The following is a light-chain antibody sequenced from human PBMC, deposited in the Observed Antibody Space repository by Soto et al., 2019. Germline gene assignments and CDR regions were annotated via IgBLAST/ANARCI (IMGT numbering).Light chain of an antibody. CDR2: DAS. CDR3: LQYNGYYRT. V-gene: IGKV1-5*01. J-gene: IGKJ1*01. Sequence: DLQMTQSPSTLSASVVDRVTITCRASQTISGWLAWYQQRPGKAPNLLIFDASTLESGVPSRFSGSGSGTTFTLTISSLQSDDFATYYCLQYNGYYRTFGQGTKVDIK. CDR1: QTISGW.